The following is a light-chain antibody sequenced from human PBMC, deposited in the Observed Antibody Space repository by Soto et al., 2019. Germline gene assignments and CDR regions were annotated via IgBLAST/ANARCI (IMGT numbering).Light chain of an antibody. J-gene: IGKJ1*01. Sequence: IQLTQSPSSLSASVGDRVTITCRASQDISSHLAWYQQXXXXAPKLLIYAASTLQSGVPSRFSGSGSGTDFTLTISSLQPEDFATYYCQQFIFYPLTFGQGTKVEVK. CDR3: QQFIFYPLT. CDR1: QDISSH. V-gene: IGKV1-9*01. CDR2: AAS.